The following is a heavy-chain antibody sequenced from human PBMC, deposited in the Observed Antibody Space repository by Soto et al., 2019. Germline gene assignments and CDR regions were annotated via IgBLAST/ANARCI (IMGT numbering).Heavy chain of an antibody. D-gene: IGHD1-20*01. Sequence: SETLSLTCTVSGASMSGSYYYWAWLRQSPGKGPEWIGSVFYTGFTSYNPSLESRVSVSVDTSKSQFSLKLSAVTAADTAVYYCATSQKGYNWNYFDHWGQGALVTVSS. CDR2: VFYTGFT. CDR1: GASMSGSYYY. V-gene: IGHV4-39*01. J-gene: IGHJ4*02. CDR3: ATSQKGYNWNYFDH.